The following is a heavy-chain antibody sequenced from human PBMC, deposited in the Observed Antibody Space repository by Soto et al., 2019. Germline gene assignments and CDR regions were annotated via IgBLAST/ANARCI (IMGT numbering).Heavy chain of an antibody. Sequence: QVQLQESGPGLVKPSQTLSLTCSVSGTSINHTDYYWSWIRQHPQRGLEWIAYIYYSGRTNYNPSLKCRITISVDSSKNQFSLKLSSMTAADSAVYYCAVVTGAFDIWGQGTMVAVSS. CDR1: GTSINHTDYY. J-gene: IGHJ3*02. CDR2: IYYSGRT. CDR3: AVVTGAFDI. D-gene: IGHD2-21*02. V-gene: IGHV4-31*03.